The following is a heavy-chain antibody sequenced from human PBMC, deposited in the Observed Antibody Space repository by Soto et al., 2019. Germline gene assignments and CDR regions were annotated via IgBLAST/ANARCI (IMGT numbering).Heavy chain of an antibody. Sequence: GGSLRLSCAASGFTVSSNYMSWVRQAPGKGLEWVSVIYSGGSTYYADSVKGRFTISRHNSKNTLYLQMNSLRAEDTAVYYCATAAVLYSSSSFYFDYWGQGTLVTVSS. CDR3: ATAAVLYSSSSFYFDY. CDR1: GFTVSSNY. V-gene: IGHV3-53*04. J-gene: IGHJ4*02. D-gene: IGHD6-6*01. CDR2: IYSGGST.